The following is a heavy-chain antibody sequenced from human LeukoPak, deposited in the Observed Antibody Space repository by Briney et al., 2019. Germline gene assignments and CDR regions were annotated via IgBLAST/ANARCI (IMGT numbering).Heavy chain of an antibody. CDR2: ISGSGGST. Sequence: GGSLRLSCAASGFTFDDYAMSWVRQSPGKGLEWVAAISGSGGSTYYADSVKGRFTISRDNSKNTLYLQMNSLRAEDTAVYYCATSPASDYDFWSGYRMGYYYYGMDVWGQGTTVTVSS. CDR3: ATSPASDYDFWSGYRMGYYYYGMDV. J-gene: IGHJ6*02. D-gene: IGHD3-3*01. CDR1: GFTFDDYA. V-gene: IGHV3-23*01.